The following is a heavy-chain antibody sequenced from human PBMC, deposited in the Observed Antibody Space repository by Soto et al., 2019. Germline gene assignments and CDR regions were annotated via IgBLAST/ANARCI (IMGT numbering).Heavy chain of an antibody. Sequence: EMQLVESGGGLVKPGGSLRLSCAASGFTFADAWMSWVRQAPGRGLEWVGRIKREADGGTTDYAAPVKGRTTISRDDSKIILSLQMNSLTAADAAVYYCTAGLSNCCYKCDYGGVGTPVTVCS. D-gene: IGHD1-1*01. V-gene: IGHV3-15*01. J-gene: IGHJ4*02. CDR2: IKREADGGTT. CDR1: GFTFADAW. CDR3: TAGLSNCCYKCDY.